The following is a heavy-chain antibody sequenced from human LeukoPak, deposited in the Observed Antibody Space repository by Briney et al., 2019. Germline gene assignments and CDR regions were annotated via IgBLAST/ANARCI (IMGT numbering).Heavy chain of an antibody. CDR3: ARAPLGDVVVPAAIGHYFDY. CDR1: GGTFSSYA. CDR2: IIPIFGTA. Sequence: SVEVSCKASGGTFSSYAISWVRQAPGQGLEWMGGIIPIFGTANCAQKFQGRVTITTDESTSTAYMELSSLRSEDTAVYYCARAPLGDVVVPAAIGHYFDYWGQGTLVTVSS. J-gene: IGHJ4*02. V-gene: IGHV1-69*05. D-gene: IGHD2-2*01.